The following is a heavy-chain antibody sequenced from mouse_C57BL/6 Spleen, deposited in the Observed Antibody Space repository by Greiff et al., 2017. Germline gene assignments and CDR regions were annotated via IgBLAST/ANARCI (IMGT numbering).Heavy chain of an antibody. D-gene: IGHD2-3*01. V-gene: IGHV5-4*01. CDR1: GFTFSSYA. CDR3: ARCDGYYDWFAY. CDR2: ISDGGSYT. Sequence: EVQGVESGGGLVKPGGSLKLSCAASGFTFSSYAMSWVRQTPEKRLEWVATISDGGSYTYYPDNVKGRFTISRDNAKNNLYLQMSHLKSEDTAMDYCARCDGYYDWFAYWGQGTLVTVSA. J-gene: IGHJ3*01.